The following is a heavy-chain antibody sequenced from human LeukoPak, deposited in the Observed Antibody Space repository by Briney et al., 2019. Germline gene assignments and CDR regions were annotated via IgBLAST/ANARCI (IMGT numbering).Heavy chain of an antibody. CDR2: IIPIFGTA. J-gene: IGHJ6*02. CDR1: GGTFSSYA. Sequence: SVRVSCKASGGTFSSYAISWVRQAPGQGLEWMGGIIPIFGTANYAQKFQGRVTITADESTSTAYMELSSLRSEDTAVYYCARWELVDYYYYSGMDVWGQGTTVTVSS. V-gene: IGHV1-69*13. CDR3: ARWELVDYYYYSGMDV. D-gene: IGHD1-7*01.